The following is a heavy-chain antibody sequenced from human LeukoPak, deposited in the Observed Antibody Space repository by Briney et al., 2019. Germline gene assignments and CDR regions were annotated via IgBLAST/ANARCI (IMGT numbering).Heavy chain of an antibody. J-gene: IGHJ1*01. V-gene: IGHV3-20*04. Sequence: GGSLRLSCAASGFTFSSYGMSWVRQAPGKGLEWVSGINWNGDSAGYADSVKGRFTISRDNRKNSLHLQMDSLRAEDTALYYCARDRGGRYMYLQHWGQGTLVTVSS. CDR1: GFTFSSYG. D-gene: IGHD1-26*01. CDR2: INWNGDSA. CDR3: ARDRGGRYMYLQH.